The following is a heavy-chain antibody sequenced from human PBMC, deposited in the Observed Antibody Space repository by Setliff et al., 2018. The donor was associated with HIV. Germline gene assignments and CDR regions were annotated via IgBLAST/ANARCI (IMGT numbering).Heavy chain of an antibody. V-gene: IGHV2-5*02. D-gene: IGHD2-15*01. CDR3: ARIHSSGGSCYSRGDY. J-gene: IGHJ4*02. Sequence: ESGPTLVNPTQTLTLTCTFSGFSFSTNGVGVGWIRQPPGKALEWLALIYWDDDKLYNPSLKTRLTVTKDTSKNQVVLTMTNMDPVDTATYYCARIHSSGGSCYSRGDYWGQGTLVTVSS. CDR1: GFSFSTNGVG. CDR2: IYWDDDK.